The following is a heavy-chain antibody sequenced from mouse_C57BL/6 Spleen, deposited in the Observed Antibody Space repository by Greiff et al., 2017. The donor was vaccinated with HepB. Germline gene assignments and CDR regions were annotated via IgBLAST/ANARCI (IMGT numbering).Heavy chain of an antibody. V-gene: IGHV1-80*01. CDR3: ARSRGSSYADFDY. Sequence: VQLQQSGAELVKPGASVKISCKASGYAFSSYWMNWVKQRPGKGLEWIGQIYPGDGDTNYNGKLKGKATLTADKSSSTAYMQLSSLTSEDSAVYFCARSRGSSYADFDYWGQGTTLTVSS. J-gene: IGHJ2*01. CDR1: GYAFSSYW. CDR2: IYPGDGDT. D-gene: IGHD1-1*01.